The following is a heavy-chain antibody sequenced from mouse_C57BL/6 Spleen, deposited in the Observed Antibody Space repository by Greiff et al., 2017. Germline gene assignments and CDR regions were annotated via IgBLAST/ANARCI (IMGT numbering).Heavy chain of an antibody. J-gene: IGHJ4*01. Sequence: QVQLQQPGAELVRPGTSVKLSCKASGYTFTSYWMPWVKQRPGQGLEWIGVIDPSDSYTNYNQKFKGKATLTVDTSSSTAYMQLSSLTSEDSAVYYCARRRTMTMDYWGQGTSVTVSS. CDR3: ARRRTMTMDY. D-gene: IGHD2-4*01. V-gene: IGHV1-59*01. CDR1: GYTFTSYW. CDR2: IDPSDSYT.